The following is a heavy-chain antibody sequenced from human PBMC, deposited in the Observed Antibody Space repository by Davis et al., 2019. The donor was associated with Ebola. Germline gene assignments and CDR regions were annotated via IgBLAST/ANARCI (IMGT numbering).Heavy chain of an antibody. D-gene: IGHD1-20*01. V-gene: IGHV3-73*01. CDR3: TSGITGTRGDY. J-gene: IGHJ4*02. Sequence: GESLKTPCAASGFTFSGFAMHWVRQASGKGLEWVGRTRSKANSYATAYAASVKGRFTISRDDSKNTAYLQMNSLRTEDTAVYYCTSGITGTRGDYWGQGTLVTVSS. CDR2: TRSKANSYAT. CDR1: GFTFSGFA.